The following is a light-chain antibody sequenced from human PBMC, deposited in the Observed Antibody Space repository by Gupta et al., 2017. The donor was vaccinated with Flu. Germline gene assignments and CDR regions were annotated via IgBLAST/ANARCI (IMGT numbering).Light chain of an antibody. Sequence: SSVLTQPPSVSVAPVQTASITCRGNNVGSKSVHWYQQKPGQASALVVYDDNDRPSGIPERFSCSNSEITATLAISRVEAGDEADYYCHVWDGNSDHQVFGGGTKLTVL. CDR2: DDN. V-gene: IGLV3-21*02. CDR3: HVWDGNSDHQV. J-gene: IGLJ2*01. CDR1: NVGSKS.